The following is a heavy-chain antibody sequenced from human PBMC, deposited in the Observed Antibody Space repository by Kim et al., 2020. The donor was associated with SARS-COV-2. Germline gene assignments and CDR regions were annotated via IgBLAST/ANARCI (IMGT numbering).Heavy chain of an antibody. CDR3: ARADAENPQIFGHYFDY. CDR2: IYYSGST. Sequence: SETLSLTCTVSGGSISSGGYYWSWIRQHPGKGLEWIGYIYYSGSTYYNPSLKSRVTISVDTSKNQFSLKLSSVTAADTAVYYCARADAENPQIFGHYFDYWGQGTLVTVSS. V-gene: IGHV4-31*03. CDR1: GGSISSGGYY. D-gene: IGHD2-15*01. J-gene: IGHJ4*02.